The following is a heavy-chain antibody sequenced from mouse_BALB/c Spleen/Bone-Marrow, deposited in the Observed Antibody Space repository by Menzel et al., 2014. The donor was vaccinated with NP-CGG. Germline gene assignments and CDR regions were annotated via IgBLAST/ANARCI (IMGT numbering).Heavy chain of an antibody. V-gene: IGHV5-17*02. CDR3: ARRYRYDYFDY. J-gene: IGHJ2*01. D-gene: IGHD2-14*01. CDR2: ISSGSSTI. Sequence: EVMLVESGGGLVQPGGSRKLSCAASGFTFSSFGMHWVRQAPGKGLEWVAYISSGSSTIYYADTVKGRFTISRDNPKNTLFLEMTSLRSEDTAKYYCARRYRYDYFDYWGQGTTLTVSS. CDR1: GFTFSSFG.